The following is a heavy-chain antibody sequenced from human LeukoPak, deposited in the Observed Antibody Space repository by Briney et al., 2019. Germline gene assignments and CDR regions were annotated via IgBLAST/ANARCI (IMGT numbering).Heavy chain of an antibody. Sequence: PGGSLRLSCAASGITFRSYAMSWVRQAPGKGLEWVSVISGSGGKTYYADSVKGRFTISRDNAKNSLYLQMNSLRAEDTAVYYCARDPDSTNYFDYWGQGTLVTVSS. CDR3: ARDPDSTNYFDY. CDR2: ISGSGGKT. V-gene: IGHV3-23*01. D-gene: IGHD2/OR15-2a*01. J-gene: IGHJ4*02. CDR1: GITFRSYA.